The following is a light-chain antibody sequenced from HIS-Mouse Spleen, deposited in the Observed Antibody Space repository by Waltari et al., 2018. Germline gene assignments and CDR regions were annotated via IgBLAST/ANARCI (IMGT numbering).Light chain of an antibody. J-gene: IGLJ3*02. V-gene: IGLV2-23*01. CDR2: EGS. CDR1: SSAFVRYNL. Sequence: QSALTQPASVSGSPGQSITISCTGTSSAFVRYNLVSWYQQHPGKAPKLMIYEGSKRPSGVSNRFSGSKSGNTASLTISGLQAEDEADYYCCSYAGSSTWVFGGGTKLTVL. CDR3: CSYAGSSTWV.